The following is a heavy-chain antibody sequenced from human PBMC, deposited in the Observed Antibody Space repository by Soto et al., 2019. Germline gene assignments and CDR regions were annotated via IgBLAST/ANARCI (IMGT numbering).Heavy chain of an antibody. CDR2: IKSKTDGGTT. D-gene: IGHD3-10*01. CDR3: TRGPIWFGELSDY. V-gene: IGHV3-15*07. J-gene: IGHJ4*02. Sequence: EVQLVESGGGLVKPGGSLRLSCAASGFTFSNAWMNWVRQAPGKGLEWVGRIKSKTDGGTTDYAAPVKGRFTISRDDSKNTLYLQINSLKTEDTAVYYCTRGPIWFGELSDYWGQGTLVTVSS. CDR1: GFTFSNAW.